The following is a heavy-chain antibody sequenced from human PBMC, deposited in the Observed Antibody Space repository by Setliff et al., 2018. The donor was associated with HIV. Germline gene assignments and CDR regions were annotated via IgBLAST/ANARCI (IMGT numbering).Heavy chain of an antibody. V-gene: IGHV3-30*04. J-gene: IGHJ4*01. CDR1: GFTFSNSA. Sequence: PGGSLRLSCAASGFTFSNSAMHWVRQAPGKGLGWVAGISYDGSNKYYTDSVKGRFTISRDNSKNTLYPQMNSLRAEDSAVYYCAREVAADGTYFDYWGQGALVTVS. D-gene: IGHD6-13*01. CDR2: ISYDGSNK. CDR3: AREVAADGTYFDY.